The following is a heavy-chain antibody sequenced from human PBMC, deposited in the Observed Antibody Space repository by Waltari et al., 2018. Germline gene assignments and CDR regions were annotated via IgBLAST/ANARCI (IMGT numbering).Heavy chain of an antibody. CDR2: ISGSSGST. CDR3: AREVVNTVTTVFDY. CDR1: GGSFSGYY. V-gene: IGHV4-59*12. J-gene: IGHJ4*02. Sequence: QVQLQESGPGLVKPSETLSLTCAVSGGSFSGYYWGWIRQPPGKGLEWIGYISGSSGSTDYNPSLTSRVTISRDTSKNQFSLKLSSVTAADTAVYYCAREVVNTVTTVFDYWGQGVLVTVSS. D-gene: IGHD4-4*01.